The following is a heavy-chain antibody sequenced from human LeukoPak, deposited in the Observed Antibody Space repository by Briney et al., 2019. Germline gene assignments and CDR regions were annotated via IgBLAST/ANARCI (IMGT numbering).Heavy chain of an antibody. J-gene: IGHJ4*02. CDR2: INWNGGST. CDR3: ARGFRYCSSTSCSISDY. CDR1: GFTFDDYG. D-gene: IGHD2-2*01. V-gene: IGHV3-20*04. Sequence: GGSLRVSCAASGFTFDDYGMSWVRQAPGKGLEWVSGINWNGGSTGYADSVKGRFTISRDNAKNSLYLQMNSLRAEDTALYYCARGFRYCSSTSCSISDYWGQGTLVTVSS.